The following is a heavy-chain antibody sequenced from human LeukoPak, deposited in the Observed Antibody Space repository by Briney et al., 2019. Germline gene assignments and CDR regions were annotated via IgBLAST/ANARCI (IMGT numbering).Heavy chain of an antibody. J-gene: IGHJ4*02. CDR1: GGSISSSSYY. V-gene: IGHV4-39*07. D-gene: IGHD3-10*01. Sequence: SETLSLTCTVSGGSISSSSYYWGWIRQPPGKGLEWIGSIYYSGSTYYNPSLKSRVTISVDTSKNQFSLKLSSVTAADTAVYYCARGLLLWFGEYYFDYWGQGTLVTVSA. CDR2: IYYSGST. CDR3: ARGLLLWFGEYYFDY.